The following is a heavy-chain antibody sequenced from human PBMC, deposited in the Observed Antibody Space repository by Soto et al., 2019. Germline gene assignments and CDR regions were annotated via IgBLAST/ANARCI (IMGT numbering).Heavy chain of an antibody. CDR3: ARQVGGWAPWYFDY. J-gene: IGHJ4*02. V-gene: IGHV4-59*08. D-gene: IGHD6-19*01. CDR2: IYYSGST. CDR1: GGSISSYY. Sequence: PSETLSLTCTFSGGSISSYYWSWIRQPPGKGLEWIGYIYYSGSTNYNPSLKSRVTISVDTSKNQFSLKLSSVTAADTAVYYCARQVGGWAPWYFDYWGQGTLVTVSS.